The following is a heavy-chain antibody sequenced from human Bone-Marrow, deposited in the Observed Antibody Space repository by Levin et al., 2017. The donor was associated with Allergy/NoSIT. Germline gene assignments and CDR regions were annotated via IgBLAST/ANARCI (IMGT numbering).Heavy chain of an antibody. CDR1: GNIFTNYN. J-gene: IGHJ4*02. CDR2: ISAKNGDT. V-gene: IGHV1-18*04. Sequence: PGESLKISCKASGNIFTNYNITWVRQTPGQGLEWMGRISAKNGDTKYAQKVQDRLTLTTDTSTNITYLELTRLTSADTATYYCEVVVRGAGMIFDYWGQGVLVSVSS. CDR3: EVVVRGAGMIFDY. D-gene: IGHD2-21*01.